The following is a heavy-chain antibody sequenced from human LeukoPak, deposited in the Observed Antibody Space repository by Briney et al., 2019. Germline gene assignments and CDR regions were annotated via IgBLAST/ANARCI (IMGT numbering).Heavy chain of an antibody. CDR1: GYTFTGYY. CDR2: INPNSGGT. J-gene: IGHJ5*02. V-gene: IGHV1-2*02. CDR3: ASLYYYGSGSYLYNWFDP. Sequence: ASVKVSCKASGYTFTGYYMHWVRQAPGQGLEWMGWINPNSGGTNYAQKFQGRVTMTRDTSISTAYMELSRLRSEDTAVYYCASLYYYGSGSYLYNWFDPWGQGTLVTVSS. D-gene: IGHD3-10*01.